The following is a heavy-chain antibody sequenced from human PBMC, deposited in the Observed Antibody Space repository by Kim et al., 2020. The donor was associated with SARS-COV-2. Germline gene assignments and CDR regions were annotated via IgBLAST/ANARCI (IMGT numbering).Heavy chain of an antibody. V-gene: IGHV3-23*01. J-gene: IGHJ4*02. D-gene: IGHD1-26*01. CDR3: AKRRDGTHRNFDS. Sequence: AGSVRGRFTIDRDNSPNTKYLEMNSLRGEDTAVYFCAKRRDGTHRNFDSWGQGTLVTVSS.